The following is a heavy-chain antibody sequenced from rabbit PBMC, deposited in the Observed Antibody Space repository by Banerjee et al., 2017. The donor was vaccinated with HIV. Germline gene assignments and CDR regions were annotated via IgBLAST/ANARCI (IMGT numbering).Heavy chain of an antibody. CDR1: GFSFSSSYV. J-gene: IGHJ6*01. CDR2: IYVDSSGST. Sequence: QSLEESGGDLVKPGASLTLTCTASGFSFSSSYVMCRVRQAPGKGLEWIACIYVDSSGSTDYASWAKGRFTISKTSSTTVTLQMTSLTAADTATYFCARGTATMNLWGQGTLVTVS. D-gene: IGHD6-1*01. CDR3: ARGTATMNL. V-gene: IGHV1S40*01.